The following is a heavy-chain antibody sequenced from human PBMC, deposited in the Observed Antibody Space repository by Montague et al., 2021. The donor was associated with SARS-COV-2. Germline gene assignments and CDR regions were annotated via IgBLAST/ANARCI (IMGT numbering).Heavy chain of an antibody. CDR1: GDSINNSRYY. CDR3: ARLESTRGVIIRGAFHI. V-gene: IGHV4-39*01. CDR2: IYYSGSA. D-gene: IGHD3-10*01. J-gene: IGHJ3*02. Sequence: SETPSLTCSVSGDSINNSRYYWGWIRQPPGKGLEWIGTIYYSGSAYYNPSLKSRVTISVDTSKDRFSLKLNSVTATDTAVYYCARLESTRGVIIRGAFHIWGQGTKVTVSS.